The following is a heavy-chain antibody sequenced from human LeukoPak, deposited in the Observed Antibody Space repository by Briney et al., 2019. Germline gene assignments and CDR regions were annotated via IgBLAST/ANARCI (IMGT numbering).Heavy chain of an antibody. CDR2: INPNSGGT. Sequence: ASVKVSCKASGYTFTGYYMHWVRQAPGQGLEGMGRINPNSGGTNYAQKFQGRVTMTRDTSISTAYMEVSRLRSVDTAVYYCARDGVTIFGVLVHYYYYYYMDVWGKGTTVTVSS. CDR1: GYTFTGYY. J-gene: IGHJ6*03. V-gene: IGHV1-2*06. CDR3: ARDGVTIFGVLVHYYYYYYMDV. D-gene: IGHD3-3*01.